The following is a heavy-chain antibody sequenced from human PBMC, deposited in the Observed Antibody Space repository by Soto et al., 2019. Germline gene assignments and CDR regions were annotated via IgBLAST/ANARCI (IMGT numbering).Heavy chain of an antibody. CDR1: GFTFSSYW. V-gene: IGHV3-7*01. Sequence: GGSLRLSCAASGFTFSSYWMSWVRQAPGKGLEWVANIKQDGSEKYYVDSVKGRFTISRDNAKNSLYLQMNSLRAEDTAVYYCARVGLGYCSSTSCYGNYYYYMDVWGKGTTVTVSS. CDR3: ARVGLGYCSSTSCYGNYYYYMDV. J-gene: IGHJ6*03. D-gene: IGHD2-2*01. CDR2: IKQDGSEK.